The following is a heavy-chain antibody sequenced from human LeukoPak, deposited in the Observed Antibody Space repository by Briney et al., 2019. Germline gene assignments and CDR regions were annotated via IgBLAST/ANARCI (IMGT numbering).Heavy chain of an antibody. Sequence: SETLSLTCTVSGGSISSYYWSWIRQPPGKGLEWIGYIYYSGSTNYNPSLKSRVTISVDTSKNQFSLKLSSVTAADTAVYYCASRGSGYRYFQHWGQGPLVTVSS. CDR2: IYYSGST. CDR1: GGSISSYY. D-gene: IGHD5-12*01. CDR3: ASRGSGYRYFQH. V-gene: IGHV4-59*01. J-gene: IGHJ1*01.